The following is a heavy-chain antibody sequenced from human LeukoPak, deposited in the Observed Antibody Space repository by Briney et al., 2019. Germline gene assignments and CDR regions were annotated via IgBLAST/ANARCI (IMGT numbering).Heavy chain of an antibody. CDR2: INDNGSTR. V-gene: IGHV3-23*01. J-gene: IGHJ4*02. CDR3: AKHMQTWPRFPDY. CDR1: GFTFSNYA. Sequence: PGGSLRLSCGAAGFTFSNYAMSWVRQAPGKGLEWVSGINDNGSTRFYAASVKGRFTSSRDNPKNPLYLQMNGLRVEDTAVYYCAKHMQTWPRFPDYWGPGILVTVSS. D-gene: IGHD5-12*01.